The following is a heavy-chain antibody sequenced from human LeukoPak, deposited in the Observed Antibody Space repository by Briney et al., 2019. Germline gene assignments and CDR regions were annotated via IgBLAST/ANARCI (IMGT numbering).Heavy chain of an antibody. J-gene: IGHJ4*02. Sequence: GGSLRLSCAAAGFIFSNYAMSWVRQAPGKGLEWVSAISGGGGSTYYADSVKGRFTISRDNSKNTLYLQMNSLRAEDTAVYYCASQTEYDGGWVDYWGQGTLVTLSS. V-gene: IGHV3-23*01. CDR2: ISGGGGST. CDR1: GFIFSNYA. D-gene: IGHD6-19*01. CDR3: ASQTEYDGGWVDY.